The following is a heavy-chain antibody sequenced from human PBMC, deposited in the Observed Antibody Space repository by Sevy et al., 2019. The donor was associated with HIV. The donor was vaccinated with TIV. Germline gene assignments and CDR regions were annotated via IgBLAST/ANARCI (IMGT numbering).Heavy chain of an antibody. D-gene: IGHD1-1*01. CDR1: GFTFLDSW. CDR3: ARAIGKDGAY. Sequence: GGSRRLSSTASGFTFLDSWMHWVRQAPGKGLEWLANINEDGSVIYYVDSVKGRFTISTDNSKNSVFLQMTSLRAGDTATYYCARAIGKDGAYWGQGTLVTVSS. CDR2: INEDGSVI. J-gene: IGHJ4*02. V-gene: IGHV3-7*03.